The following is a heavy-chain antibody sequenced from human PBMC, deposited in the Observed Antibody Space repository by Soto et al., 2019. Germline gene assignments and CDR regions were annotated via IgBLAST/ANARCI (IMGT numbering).Heavy chain of an antibody. V-gene: IGHV3-21*01. CDR3: ARDRRDGYNFDY. CDR1: GFTISSYS. Sequence: EVQLVESGGGLVKPGGSLRLSCAASGFTISSYSMNWVRQAPWKGLEWVSSISSSTNYIYYADSVKGRFTISRDNAKNSLYLQMNSLRAEDTAVYYCARDRRDGYNFDYWGQGTLATVSS. D-gene: IGHD5-12*01. J-gene: IGHJ4*02. CDR2: ISSSTNYI.